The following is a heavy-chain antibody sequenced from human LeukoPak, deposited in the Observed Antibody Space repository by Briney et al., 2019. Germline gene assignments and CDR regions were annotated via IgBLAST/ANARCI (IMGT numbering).Heavy chain of an antibody. CDR3: ARDLPYYGSGCYRY. J-gene: IGHJ4*02. Sequence: ASVKVSCKASGYTFTGYYMHWVRQAPGQGLEWMGRINPNSGGTNYAQKFQGRVTMTRDTCISTAYMELSRLRSDDTAVYYCARDLPYYGSGCYRYWGQGTLVTVSS. D-gene: IGHD3-10*01. CDR2: INPNSGGT. V-gene: IGHV1-2*06. CDR1: GYTFTGYY.